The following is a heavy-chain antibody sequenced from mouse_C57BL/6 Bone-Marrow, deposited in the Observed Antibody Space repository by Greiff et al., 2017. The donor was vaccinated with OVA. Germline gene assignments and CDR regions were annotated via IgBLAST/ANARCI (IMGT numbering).Heavy chain of an antibody. Sequence: QVQLQQPGAELVRPGTSVKLSCKASGYTFTSYWMHWVKQRPGQGLEWIGVIDPSDSYPNYNQKFKGKATLTVDTSSSTAYMQLSSLTSEDSAVYYCARNYGSSSDYWGQGTTLTVSS. CDR1: GYTFTSYW. CDR2: IDPSDSYP. D-gene: IGHD1-1*01. V-gene: IGHV1-59*01. J-gene: IGHJ2*01. CDR3: ARNYGSSSDY.